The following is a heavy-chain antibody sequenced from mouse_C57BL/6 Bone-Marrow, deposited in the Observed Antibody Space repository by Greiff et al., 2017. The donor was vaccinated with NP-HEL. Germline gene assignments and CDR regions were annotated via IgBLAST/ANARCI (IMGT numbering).Heavy chain of an antibody. D-gene: IGHD2-4*01. CDR2: ISSGGSYT. J-gene: IGHJ3*01. CDR1: GFTFSSYG. Sequence: EVQGVESGGDLVKPGGSLKLSCAASGFTFSSYGMSWVRQTPDKRLERVATISSGGSYTYYPDSVKGRFTISRDNAKNTLYLQMSSLKSEDTAMYYCASPYDYDVAWFAYWGQGTLVTVSA. CDR3: ASPYDYDVAWFAY. V-gene: IGHV5-6*01.